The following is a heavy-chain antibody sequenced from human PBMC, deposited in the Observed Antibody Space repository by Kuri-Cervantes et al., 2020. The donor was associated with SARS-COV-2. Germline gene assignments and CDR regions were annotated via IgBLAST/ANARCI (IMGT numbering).Heavy chain of an antibody. J-gene: IGHJ3*02. CDR2: INPNNGDT. Sequence: ASVKVSCKASGYTFTGNYIHWVRQAPGHGLEWMGRINPNNGDTSYAQKFQGRVTMTRDTTISTAYMELRSLRSDDTAVYYCARDLGDFWSGDIQGPDAFDIWGQGTMVTVSS. CDR3: ARDLGDFWSGDIQGPDAFDI. V-gene: IGHV1-2*06. CDR1: GYTFTGNY. D-gene: IGHD3-3*01.